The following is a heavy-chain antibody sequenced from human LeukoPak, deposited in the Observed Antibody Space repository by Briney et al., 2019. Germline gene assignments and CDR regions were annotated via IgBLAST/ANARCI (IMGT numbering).Heavy chain of an antibody. CDR1: GYTLTELS. D-gene: IGHD3-10*01. V-gene: IGHV1-24*01. CDR3: ATVLMVRGVIVWFDP. CDR2: FDPEDGET. Sequence: ASVKVSCKVSGYTLTELSMHWERQAPGKGLEWMGGFDPEDGETIYAQKFQGRVTMTEDTSTDTAYMELSSLRSEDTAVYYCATVLMVRGVIVWFDPWGQGTLVTVSS. J-gene: IGHJ5*02.